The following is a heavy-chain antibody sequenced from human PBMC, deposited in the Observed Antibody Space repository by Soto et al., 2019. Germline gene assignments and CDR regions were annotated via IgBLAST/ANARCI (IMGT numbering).Heavy chain of an antibody. CDR3: ARASAVAGYYSSGMDV. J-gene: IGHJ6*02. D-gene: IGHD6-13*01. CDR2: IDDSGST. V-gene: IGHV4-30-4*01. CDR1: GGSISSGDYY. Sequence: PSETLSLTCTVSGGSISSGDYYWTWIRQPPGKGLEWIGYIDDSGSTYYNPSLKSRVTISVEKSTNQISLKLSSVTAADTAMYYCARASAVAGYYSSGMDVWGQGTTVTV.